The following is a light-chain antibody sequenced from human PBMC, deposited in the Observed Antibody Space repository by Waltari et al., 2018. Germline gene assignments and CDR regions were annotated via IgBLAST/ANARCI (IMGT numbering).Light chain of an antibody. CDR1: SSDVGSYHL. CDR2: EVS. Sequence: QSALTQPASVSGSPGQSIPISCTGTSSDVGSYHLVSWYQQHPGKAPKLMIYEVSKRPSGVSNRFSGSKSGNTASLTISGLQAEDEADYYCCSYAGSSTHVVFGGGTKLTVL. J-gene: IGLJ2*01. V-gene: IGLV2-23*02. CDR3: CSYAGSSTHVV.